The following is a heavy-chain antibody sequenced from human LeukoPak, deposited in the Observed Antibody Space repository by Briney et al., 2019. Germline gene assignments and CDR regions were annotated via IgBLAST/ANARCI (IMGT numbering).Heavy chain of an antibody. CDR2: ISGSGGST. CDR1: GFTSSSYA. CDR3: AKVSVVPAAEILDY. J-gene: IGHJ4*02. Sequence: GGSLRLSCAASGFTSSSYAMSWVRQAPGKGLEWVSAISGSGGSTYYADSVKGRFTISRDNSKNTLYLQMNSLRAEDTAVYYCAKVSVVPAAEILDYWGQGTLVTVSS. D-gene: IGHD2-2*01. V-gene: IGHV3-23*01.